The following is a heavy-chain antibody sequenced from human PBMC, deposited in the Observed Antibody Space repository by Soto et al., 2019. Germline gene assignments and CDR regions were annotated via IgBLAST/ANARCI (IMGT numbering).Heavy chain of an antibody. J-gene: IGHJ4*02. CDR1: GGSISSGGYS. V-gene: IGHV4-30-2*01. CDR2: IYHSGST. CDR3: ASAGGLGAVAADY. Sequence: QLQLQESGSGLVKPSQTLSLTCAVSGGSISSGGYSWSWIRQPPGKGLECIGYIYHSGSTYYNPSLKSRVTISVDRSKNQFSRKRSSVTAADTAVYYCASAGGLGAVAADYWGQGTLVTVSS. D-gene: IGHD6-19*01.